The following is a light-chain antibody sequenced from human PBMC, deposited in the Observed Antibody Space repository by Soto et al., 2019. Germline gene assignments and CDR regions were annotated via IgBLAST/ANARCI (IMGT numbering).Light chain of an antibody. CDR3: AAWDASLNGPV. CDR1: SSNIGNNA. Sequence: QSVLTQPPSVSGAPRQRVTISCSGSSSNIGNNAVNWYQQLPGKAPKLLIYYDDLLPSGVSDRFSGSKSGTSASLAISGLQSEDEADYYCAAWDASLNGPVFGGGTKLTVL. V-gene: IGLV1-36*01. J-gene: IGLJ2*01. CDR2: YDD.